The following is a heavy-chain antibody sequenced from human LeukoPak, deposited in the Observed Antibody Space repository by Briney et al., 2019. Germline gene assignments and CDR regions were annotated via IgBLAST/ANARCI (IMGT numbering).Heavy chain of an antibody. CDR2: ISSSGSTI. V-gene: IGHV3-11*01. J-gene: IGHJ5*02. Sequence: GGSLRLSCAASGFTFSDYYMSWIRQAPGKGLEWVSYISSSGSTIYYADSAKGRFTISRDNAKNSLYLQMNSLRAEDTAVYYCASHPVTTVTPGRYNWFDPWGQGTLVTVSS. CDR1: GFTFSDYY. CDR3: ASHPVTTVTPGRYNWFDP. D-gene: IGHD4-17*01.